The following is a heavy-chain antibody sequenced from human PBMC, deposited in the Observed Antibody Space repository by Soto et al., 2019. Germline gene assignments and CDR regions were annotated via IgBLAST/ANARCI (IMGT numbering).Heavy chain of an antibody. CDR2: INHSGST. D-gene: IGHD3-10*01. CDR3: ARGSRRGVYYYYYYMDV. CDR1: GGSFSGYY. Sequence: SETLSLTCAVYGGSFSGYYWSWIRQPPGKGLEWIGEINHSGSTNYNPSLKSRVTISVDTSKNQFSLKLSSVTAADTAVYYCARGSRRGVYYYYYYMDVWGKGTTVTVSS. J-gene: IGHJ6*03. V-gene: IGHV4-34*01.